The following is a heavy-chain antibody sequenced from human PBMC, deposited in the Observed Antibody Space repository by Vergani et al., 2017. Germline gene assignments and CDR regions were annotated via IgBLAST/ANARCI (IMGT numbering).Heavy chain of an antibody. CDR3: ARGDYGILTGYRY. J-gene: IGHJ4*01. V-gene: IGHV1-46*03. CDR1: GYTFSNYY. D-gene: IGHD3-9*01. CDR2: INPSGGHT. Sequence: QVQVVQSGAEVKKSGASVKVSCKTSGYTFSNYYMHWVRQAPGRWLEWMGIINPSGGHTNYAQKFQGRVTMTRDTSTSTVYMELSSLRSEDTAIYYCARGDYGILTGYRYWVHGTLVTV.